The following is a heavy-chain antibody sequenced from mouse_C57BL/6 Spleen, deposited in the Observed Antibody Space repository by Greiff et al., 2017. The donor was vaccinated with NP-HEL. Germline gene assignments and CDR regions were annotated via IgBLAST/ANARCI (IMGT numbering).Heavy chain of an antibody. J-gene: IGHJ4*01. Sequence: QVQLQQPGAELVKPGASVKMSCKASGYTFTSYWITWVKQRPGQGLEWIGDIYPGSGSTNYNEKFKSKATLTVDTSSSTAYMQLSSLTSEDSAVYYCARREILTTRAMDYWGQGTSVTVSS. CDR2: IYPGSGST. D-gene: IGHD1-1*01. CDR1: GYTFTSYW. V-gene: IGHV1-55*01. CDR3: ARREILTTRAMDY.